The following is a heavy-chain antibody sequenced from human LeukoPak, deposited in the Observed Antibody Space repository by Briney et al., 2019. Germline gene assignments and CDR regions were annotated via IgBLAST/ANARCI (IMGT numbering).Heavy chain of an antibody. J-gene: IGHJ4*02. CDR1: GGSISSSSYY. D-gene: IGHD1-26*01. V-gene: IGHV4-39*01. CDR3: ARQREVDRTYYHYFDY. Sequence: SETLSLTCTVSGGSISSSSYYWGWIRQPPGKGLEWIGSVYYSGSTFYNPSLKSRVPISVDTSKNQFSLKLTSVTAADTAVYYCARQREVDRTYYHYFDYWGQGTLVTVSS. CDR2: VYYSGST.